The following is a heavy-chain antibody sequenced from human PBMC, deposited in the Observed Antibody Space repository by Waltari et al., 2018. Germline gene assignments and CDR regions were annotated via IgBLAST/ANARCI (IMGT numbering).Heavy chain of an antibody. D-gene: IGHD5-18*01. CDR2: ISGSGGST. CDR3: AKYPVKTGYSYVTY. V-gene: IGHV3-23*01. J-gene: IGHJ4*02. CDR1: GFTFSSSA. Sequence: EVQLLESGGGLVQPGGSLRLSCAASGFTFSSSAMSGVRQPQGKGLEWVSRISGSGGSTYYADSVKGRFSISRDNSKNTLYLQMNSLRAEDTAVFYCAKYPVKTGYSYVTYWGQGTLVTVSS.